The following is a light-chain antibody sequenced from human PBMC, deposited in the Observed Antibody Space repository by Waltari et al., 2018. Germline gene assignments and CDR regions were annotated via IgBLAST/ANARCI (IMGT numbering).Light chain of an antibody. CDR1: GSNIGAGYD. J-gene: IGLJ3*02. CDR3: QSYDTSLRVV. V-gene: IGLV1-40*01. Sequence: QSVLTQPPSVSGAPGQRVTISCTGSGSNIGAGYDVHWYQQLPRAAPKLLIYGSTSRPLGVPDRFFGPTSGTSASLAITGLQAEDEADYYCQSYDTSLRVVFGGGTKLTVL. CDR2: GST.